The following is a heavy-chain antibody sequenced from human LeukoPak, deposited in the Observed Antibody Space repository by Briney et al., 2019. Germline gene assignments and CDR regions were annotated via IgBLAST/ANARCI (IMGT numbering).Heavy chain of an antibody. CDR3: AAGSSGYYYFGAFDI. J-gene: IGHJ3*02. CDR2: INWNGDNT. D-gene: IGHD3-22*01. V-gene: IGHV3-20*04. Sequence: GGSLRLSCAASGFTFDDFGMSWVRQVPGEGLEWVAGINWNGDNTGYADSVKGRFTISRDNAKNSLYLQMNSLRAEDTALYYCAAGSSGYYYFGAFDIWGQGRMVTVSS. CDR1: GFTFDDFG.